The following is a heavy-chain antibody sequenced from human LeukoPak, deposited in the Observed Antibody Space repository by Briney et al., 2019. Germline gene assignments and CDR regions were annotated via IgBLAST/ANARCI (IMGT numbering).Heavy chain of an antibody. D-gene: IGHD6-19*01. J-gene: IGHJ4*02. V-gene: IGHV3-74*01. Sequence: GGSLRLSCAASGFSFSSTWMHWVRQVPGKGLEWISRINSDGSSTIYADSVKGRFTISRDNSKNTLYLQMNSLRAEDTAVYYCARDVTYSSGWYYFDYWGQGTLVTVSS. CDR1: GFSFSSTW. CDR3: ARDVTYSSGWYYFDY. CDR2: INSDGSST.